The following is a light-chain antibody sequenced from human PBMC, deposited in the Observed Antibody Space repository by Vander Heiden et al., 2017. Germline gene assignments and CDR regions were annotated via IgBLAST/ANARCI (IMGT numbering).Light chain of an antibody. J-gene: IGLJ3*02. CDR2: KDS. CDR3: YSAADNKPMV. V-gene: IGLV3-27*01. CDR1: VLAKKY. Sequence: SYELTQPSSVSVSPGQTARITCSGDVLAKKYARWFQQKPGQAPVLVIYKDSERPSGIPERFSGSSSGTTVTLTISGAQVEDEADYYCYSAADNKPMVFGGGTKLTVL.